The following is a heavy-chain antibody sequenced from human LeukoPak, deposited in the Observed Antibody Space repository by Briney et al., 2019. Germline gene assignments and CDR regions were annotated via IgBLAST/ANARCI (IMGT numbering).Heavy chain of an antibody. CDR1: GFTFSTYA. J-gene: IGHJ4*02. V-gene: IGHV3-23*01. CDR2: ITGNSDRT. CDR3: AKQLGYCSDGSCYFPY. Sequence: GESLRISCAASGFTFSTYAMAWVRQAPGKGLEWVSGITGNSDRTDYADSVQGRFTISRDNSKSTLCLQMNSLRAEDTAVYYCAKQLGYCSDGSCYFPYWGQGTLVTVSS. D-gene: IGHD2-15*01.